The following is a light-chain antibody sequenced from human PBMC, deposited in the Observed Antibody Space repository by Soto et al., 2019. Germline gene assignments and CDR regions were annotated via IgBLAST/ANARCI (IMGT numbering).Light chain of an antibody. J-gene: IGKJ4*01. Sequence: AIRMTQSPSSFSASTGDRVTITCRASQGISSYLAWYQQKPVKAPQLLIYAASTLQSGVPSRFSGSGSVTDFTLTISCLQSEDVATYYCQQYYSYPLTFGGGTKVEIK. CDR2: AAS. CDR1: QGISSY. CDR3: QQYYSYPLT. V-gene: IGKV1-8*01.